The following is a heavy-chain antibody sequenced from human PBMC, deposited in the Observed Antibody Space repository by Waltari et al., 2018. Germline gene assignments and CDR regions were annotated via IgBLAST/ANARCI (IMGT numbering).Heavy chain of an antibody. CDR2: RKKDGMLK. V-gene: IGHV3-7*01. CDR1: GFTFSSYW. D-gene: IGHD5-12*01. J-gene: IGHJ4*02. CDR3: ARDSGYSGYNSYSFDY. Sequence: EVQLVESGGGLVQPGGSLRLSCAASGFTFSSYWMTWVRQAPGKGLEGVANRKKDGMLKDYVDSVRGRFTISRDNAKNSLYLQMNILRAEDTAVYYCARDSGYSGYNSYSFDYWGQGTLVTVSS.